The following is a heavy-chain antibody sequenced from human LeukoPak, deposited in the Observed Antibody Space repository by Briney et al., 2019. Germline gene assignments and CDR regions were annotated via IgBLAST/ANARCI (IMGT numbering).Heavy chain of an antibody. CDR1: GDSFSGYY. J-gene: IGHJ4*02. CDR3: ARVPSSSEDY. Sequence: SETLSLTCAVYGDSFSGYYWSWIRQPPGKGLEWIGYIYYSGSTNYNPSLKSRVTISVDTSKNQFSLKLSSVTAADTAVYYCARVPSSSEDYWGQGTLVTVSS. CDR2: IYYSGST. V-gene: IGHV4-59*01. D-gene: IGHD6-13*01.